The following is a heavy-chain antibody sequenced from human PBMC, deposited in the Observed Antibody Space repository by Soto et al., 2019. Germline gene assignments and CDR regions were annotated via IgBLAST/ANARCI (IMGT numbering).Heavy chain of an antibody. J-gene: IGHJ4*02. Sequence: EASVKVSCKASGYTFTSYYMHWVRQAPGQGLEWMGIINPSGGSSSYAQKFQGRVTMTRDTSTNTVSMELNSLRSEDTAVYYCGRGSLITMIVNYWGQGTLVTVSS. D-gene: IGHD3-22*01. CDR1: GYTFTSYY. CDR3: GRGSLITMIVNY. CDR2: INPSGGSS. V-gene: IGHV1-46*01.